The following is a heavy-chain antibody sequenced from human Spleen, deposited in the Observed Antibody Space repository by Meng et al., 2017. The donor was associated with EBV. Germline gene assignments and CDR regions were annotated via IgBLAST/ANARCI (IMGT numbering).Heavy chain of an antibody. J-gene: IGHJ4*02. D-gene: IGHD3-22*01. CDR2: INHDGST. Sequence: QVRPQQWGAGLWKPSETLSLTGAVYGGSFRGYDWSWIRQPPGKGLEWIGEINHDGSTNYNPSLKSRVTISVDTSKNQFSLSLGSVTAADTAVYYCARVPPYYYASSGYLFDQWGQGTLVTVPS. CDR3: ARVPPYYYASSGYLFDQ. V-gene: IGHV4-34*01. CDR1: GGSFRGYD.